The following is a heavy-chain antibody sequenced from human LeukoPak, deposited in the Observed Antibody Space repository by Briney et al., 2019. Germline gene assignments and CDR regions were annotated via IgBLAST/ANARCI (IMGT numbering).Heavy chain of an antibody. D-gene: IGHD4-11*01. V-gene: IGHV4-34*01. CDR1: GGYFSGYY. Sequence: SETLSLTCAVYGGYFSGYYWSWIRQPPGEGLEWIAEINHSGSTNYNPALKSRVSIAVDTSKNQFSLKLNSVTAADTAIYYCARGDVEGNYWSTRLFDSWGQGTLVTVSS. CDR2: INHSGST. J-gene: IGHJ5*01. CDR3: ARGDVEGNYWSTRLFDS.